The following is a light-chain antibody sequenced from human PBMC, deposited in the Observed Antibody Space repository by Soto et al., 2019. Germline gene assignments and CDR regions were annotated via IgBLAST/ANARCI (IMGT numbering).Light chain of an antibody. J-gene: IGLJ2*01. CDR2: QDS. CDR1: KLGDKY. V-gene: IGLV3-1*01. Sequence: SYELTQPPSVSVSPGQTASITCSGDKLGDKYACWYQQKPGQSPVLVIYQDSKRPSGIPERFSGSNSGNTATLTISGTQAMDEADYYCQAWDSSTEGVVFDGGTKVTVL. CDR3: QAWDSSTEGVV.